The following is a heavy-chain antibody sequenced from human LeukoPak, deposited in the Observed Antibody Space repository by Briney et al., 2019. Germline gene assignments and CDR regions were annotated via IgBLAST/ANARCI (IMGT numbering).Heavy chain of an antibody. CDR1: GFTFSSYW. CDR3: ARGRPHGNDY. Sequence: GGSLRLSCAASGFTFSSYWMNWVRQAPGKGLVWVSRIASDGSSTTYADSVKGRFSISRDNAKNTLYLQMNSLRVEDRAVYYCARGRPHGNDYWGQGTLVTVSS. CDR2: IASDGSST. J-gene: IGHJ4*02. D-gene: IGHD4-23*01. V-gene: IGHV3-74*01.